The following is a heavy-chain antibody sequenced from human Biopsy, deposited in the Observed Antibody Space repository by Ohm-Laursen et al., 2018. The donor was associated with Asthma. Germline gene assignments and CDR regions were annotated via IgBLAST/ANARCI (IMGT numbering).Heavy chain of an antibody. D-gene: IGHD3-16*02. J-gene: IGHJ4*02. CDR2: ISYDGSNK. V-gene: IGHV3-30-3*01. Sequence: SLRLSCAASGFTFSSYAMHWVRQAPGKGLEWVAVISYDGSNKYYADSVKGRFTISRDNSKNTLYLQMNSLRAEDTAVYYCARALHPTNHLGELSEGFDYWGQGTLVTVSS. CDR3: ARALHPTNHLGELSEGFDY. CDR1: GFTFSSYA.